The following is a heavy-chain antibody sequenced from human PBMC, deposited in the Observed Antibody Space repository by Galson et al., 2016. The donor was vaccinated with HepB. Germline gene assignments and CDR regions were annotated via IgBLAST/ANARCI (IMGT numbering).Heavy chain of an antibody. CDR1: GFTFDIYS. V-gene: IGHV3-7*04. D-gene: IGHD2-15*01. CDR2: IKHDGSDK. Sequence: SLRLSCAASGFTFDIYSMSWVRQAPGKGLEWVANIKHDGSDKFYVDSVKGRFTISRDNAKIALYLQMHYLRAEDTAVYYCARWYLGNSFDIWGQGTMVTVSS. J-gene: IGHJ3*02. CDR3: ARWYLGNSFDI.